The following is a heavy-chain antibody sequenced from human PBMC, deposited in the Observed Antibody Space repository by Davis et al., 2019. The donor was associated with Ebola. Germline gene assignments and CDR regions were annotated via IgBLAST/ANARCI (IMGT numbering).Heavy chain of an antibody. D-gene: IGHD2-15*01. CDR1: GGSISSYY. V-gene: IGHV4-59*12. J-gene: IGHJ2*01. CDR2: IYYSGST. CDR3: AREVGWYFDL. Sequence: PSETLSLTCTVSGGSISSYYWSWIRQPPGKGLEWIGYIYYSGSTNYNPSLKSRVTISVDTSKNQFSLKLSSVTAADTAVYYCAREVGWYFDLWGRGTLVTVSS.